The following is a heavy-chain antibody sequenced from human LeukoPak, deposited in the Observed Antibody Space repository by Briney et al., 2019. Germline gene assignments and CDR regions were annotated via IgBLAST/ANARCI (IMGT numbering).Heavy chain of an antibody. CDR2: IYYSGST. J-gene: IGHJ4*02. Sequence: SETLSLTCTVSGGSISSYYWSWIRQPPGRGLEWIGYIYYSGSTSYNPSLKSRVTMSVHTSKNQFSLSLSSVTAADTAVYYCARRYCGGGSCYSSFDYWGQGTLVTVSS. D-gene: IGHD2-15*01. V-gene: IGHV4-59*08. CDR3: ARRYCGGGSCYSSFDY. CDR1: GGSISSYY.